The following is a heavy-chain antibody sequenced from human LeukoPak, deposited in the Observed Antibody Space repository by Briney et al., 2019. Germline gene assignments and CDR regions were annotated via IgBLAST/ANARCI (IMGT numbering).Heavy chain of an antibody. V-gene: IGHV4-39*07. D-gene: IGHD3-22*01. Sequence: SETLSLTCTVSGGSISSSSYYWGWIRQPPGKGLEWIGSIYYSGSTHYNPSLKSRVTISVHTSENQFSLKLSSVTAADTAVYYCARDIYDSSGYFDYWGQGTLVTDSS. CDR3: ARDIYDSSGYFDY. CDR1: GGSISSSSYY. CDR2: IYYSGST. J-gene: IGHJ4*02.